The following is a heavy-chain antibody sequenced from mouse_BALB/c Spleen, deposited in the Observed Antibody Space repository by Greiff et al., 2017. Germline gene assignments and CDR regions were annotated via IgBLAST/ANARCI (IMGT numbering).Heavy chain of an antibody. V-gene: IGHV1-7*01. D-gene: IGHD2-4*01. J-gene: IGHJ4*01. CDR1: GYTFTSYW. CDR3: ARRGDYGAMDY. CDR2: INTSTGYT. Sequence: QVQLQQSGAELAKPGASVKMSCKASGYTFTSYWVHWVKQRTGQGLEWIGYINTSTGYTEYNQKFKDKATLNADKSSSTAYMQLSSLTYEDSAVYYCARRGDYGAMDYWGQGTSVTVSS.